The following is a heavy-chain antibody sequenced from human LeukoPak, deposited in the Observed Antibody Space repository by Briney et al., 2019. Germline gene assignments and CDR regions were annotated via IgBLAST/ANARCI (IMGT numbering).Heavy chain of an antibody. D-gene: IGHD3-16*02. J-gene: IGHJ4*02. CDR3: TKDPRRSGGVIVTFDY. Sequence: PGGSLRLSCAVSGFTFRNYAMSWVRQAPGKGLEWVSSITGSADNTYYADSVKGRFTISRDNSKNTLYLQMNSLRAEDTAVYYCTKDPRRSGGVIVTFDYWGQGTLVTVSS. CDR2: ITGSADNT. CDR1: GFTFRNYA. V-gene: IGHV3-23*01.